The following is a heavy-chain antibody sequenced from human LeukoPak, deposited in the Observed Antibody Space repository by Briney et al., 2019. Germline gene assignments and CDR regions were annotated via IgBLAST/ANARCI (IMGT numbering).Heavy chain of an antibody. V-gene: IGHV3-7*01. D-gene: IGHD4-17*01. CDR1: GFTFNSYS. Sequence: GRSLRLSCAASGFTFNSYSMHWVRQAPGKGLEWVATIRQDGSQKYYVDSVKGRFTISRDNAKNSLYLQMNSLRAEDTAVYYCARESGSVTSEVDFDYWGQGTLVTVSS. CDR2: IRQDGSQK. CDR3: ARESGSVTSEVDFDY. J-gene: IGHJ4*02.